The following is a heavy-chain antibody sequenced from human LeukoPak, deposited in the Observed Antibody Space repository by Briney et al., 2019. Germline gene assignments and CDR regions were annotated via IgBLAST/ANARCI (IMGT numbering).Heavy chain of an antibody. D-gene: IGHD4-17*01. V-gene: IGHV3-74*01. Sequence: GGSLRLSCAASGFTFSSYWMHWVRQAPGKGLVWVSRINSDGSSTSYADSVKGRFTISRDNAKNSLYLQMNSLRAEDTALYYCAKDTDYDPSYFDYWGQGTLVTVSS. CDR2: INSDGSST. CDR3: AKDTDYDPSYFDY. CDR1: GFTFSSYW. J-gene: IGHJ4*02.